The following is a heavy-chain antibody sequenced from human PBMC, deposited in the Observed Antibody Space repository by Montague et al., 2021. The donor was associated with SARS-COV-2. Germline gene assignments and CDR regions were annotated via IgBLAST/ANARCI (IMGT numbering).Heavy chain of an antibody. J-gene: IGHJ4*02. CDR3: ARQGRGILTGYPWFDY. CDR2: IYYSGST. V-gene: IGHV4-39*01. Sequence: SETLSLTCTVSGGSISSYYWSWIRQPPGKGLEWIGSIYYSGSTYYNPSLKSRVTISVNTSKNQFSLELSSVSAADTAVYYCARQGRGILTGYPWFDYWGQGTLVTVSS. D-gene: IGHD3-9*01. CDR1: GGSISSYY.